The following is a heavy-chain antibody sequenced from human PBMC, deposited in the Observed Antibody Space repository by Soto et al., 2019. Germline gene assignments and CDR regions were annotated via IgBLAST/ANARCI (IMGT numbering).Heavy chain of an antibody. CDR3: ARGWIVVVPAAIGYYGMDV. D-gene: IGHD2-2*01. V-gene: IGHV3-21*01. CDR2: ISSSSSYI. J-gene: IGHJ6*02. Sequence: PVGSLRLSCAASGFTFSSYSMNWVRQAPGKGLEWVSSISSSSSYIYYADSVKGRFTISRDNAKNSLYLQMNSLRAEDTAVYYCARGWIVVVPAAIGYYGMDVWGQGTTVTVSS. CDR1: GFTFSSYS.